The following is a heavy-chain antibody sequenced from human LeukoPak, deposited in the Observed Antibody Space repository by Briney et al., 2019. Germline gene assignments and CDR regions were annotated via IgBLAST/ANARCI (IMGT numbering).Heavy chain of an antibody. J-gene: IGHJ4*02. CDR2: INQDGSEK. CDR3: ARDRALYDSRRGYYYTEDDY. Sequence: GGSLRLSCAASGFTFSSYWMSWVRQAPGKGLEWVANINQDGSEKYYVDSVKGRFTISRDNAKSSLYLQKNSLRADDTAVYYCARDRALYDSRRGYYYTEDDYWGQGTLVTVSS. V-gene: IGHV3-7*01. D-gene: IGHD3-22*01. CDR1: GFTFSSYW.